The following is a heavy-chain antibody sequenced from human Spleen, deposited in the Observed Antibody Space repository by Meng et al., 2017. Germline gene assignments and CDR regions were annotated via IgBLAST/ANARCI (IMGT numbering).Heavy chain of an antibody. CDR2: INHAGGT. CDR1: GGSISNYY. Sequence: SETLSLTCTVSGGSISNYYWSWIRQPPGKGLEWIGEINHAGGTNYNPSLKSRVTISVDTSKSQFSLKLDSVTAADTAVYYCARARRFAYVMDVWGQGTTVTVSS. V-gene: IGHV4-34*01. CDR3: ARARRFAYVMDV. D-gene: IGHD3-10*01. J-gene: IGHJ6*02.